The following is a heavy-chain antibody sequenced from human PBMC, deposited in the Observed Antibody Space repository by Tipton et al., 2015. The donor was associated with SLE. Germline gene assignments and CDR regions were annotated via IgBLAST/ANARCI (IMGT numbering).Heavy chain of an antibody. CDR3: ARGAAFYYYYGMDV. Sequence: QVQLVQSGAEVKKPGSSVKVSCKASGGTFSSYAISWVRQAPGQGLEWMGWISAYNGNTNYAQKLQGRVTMTTDTSTSTAYMELRSLRSDDTAVYYCARGAAFYYYYGMDVWGQGTTVTVSS. J-gene: IGHJ6*02. CDR1: GGTFSSYA. D-gene: IGHD6-13*01. CDR2: ISAYNGNT. V-gene: IGHV1-18*01.